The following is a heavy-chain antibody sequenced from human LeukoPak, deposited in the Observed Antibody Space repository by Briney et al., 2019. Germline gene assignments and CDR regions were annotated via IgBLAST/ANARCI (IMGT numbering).Heavy chain of an antibody. Sequence: GASVKVSCKASGYIFTSYGISWVRQAPGQGLEWMGWISAYNGNTNYAQKLQGRVTMTTDTSTSTAYMELGSLRSDDTAVYYCAKLAAAYYMDVWGKGTTVTVSS. V-gene: IGHV1-18*01. CDR2: ISAYNGNT. J-gene: IGHJ6*03. CDR1: GYIFTSYG. CDR3: AKLAAAYYMDV. D-gene: IGHD6-13*01.